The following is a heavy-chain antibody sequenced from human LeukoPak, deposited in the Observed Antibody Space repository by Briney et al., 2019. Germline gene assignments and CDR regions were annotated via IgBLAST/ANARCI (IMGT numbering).Heavy chain of an antibody. CDR1: GGSISSYY. V-gene: IGHV4-59*01. D-gene: IGHD4-17*01. Sequence: SETLSLTCTVSGGSISSYYWSWIRQPPGKGLEWIGYIYYSGSTNYNPSLKSRVTISVDTSKNQFSLKLSSVTAADTAVYYCARGDDYGDYPYYYYGMDVWGQGTTVTVSS. CDR3: ARGDDYGDYPYYYYGMDV. J-gene: IGHJ6*02. CDR2: IYYSGST.